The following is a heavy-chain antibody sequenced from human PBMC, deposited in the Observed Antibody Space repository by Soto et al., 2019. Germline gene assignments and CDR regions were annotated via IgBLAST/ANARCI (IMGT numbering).Heavy chain of an antibody. D-gene: IGHD1-26*01. Sequence: GGSLRLSCAASGFTFSSYWMSWVRQAPGKGLEWVANIKQDGSEKYYVDSVKGRFTISRDNAKNSLYLQMNSLRAEDTAVYYCARDFGSYSRHFDYWGQGTLVTVSS. CDR1: GFTFSSYW. V-gene: IGHV3-7*01. CDR2: IKQDGSEK. J-gene: IGHJ4*02. CDR3: ARDFGSYSRHFDY.